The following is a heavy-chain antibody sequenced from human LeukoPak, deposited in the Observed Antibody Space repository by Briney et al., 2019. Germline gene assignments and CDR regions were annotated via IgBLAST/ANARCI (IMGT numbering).Heavy chain of an antibody. CDR2: INPNSGDT. CDR3: ARRCSGGSCSGAFDI. Sequence: ASVKVSCKASGYTFTGHYMHWVRQAPGQGLEWMGWINPNSGDTNYAQKFQGSVTMTRDTPISTAYMELSSLRSDDTAVHYCARRCSGGSCSGAFDIWGQGTMVTVSS. V-gene: IGHV1-2*02. J-gene: IGHJ3*02. CDR1: GYTFTGHY. D-gene: IGHD2-15*01.